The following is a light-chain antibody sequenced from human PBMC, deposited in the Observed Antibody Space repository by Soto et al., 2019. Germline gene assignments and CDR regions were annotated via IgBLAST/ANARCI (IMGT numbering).Light chain of an antibody. CDR3: QQSYSAPGT. V-gene: IGKV1-39*01. CDR1: QSISTY. Sequence: IQMTQSPSSLSASVGDRVTITCRASQSISTYLNWYQQKPGKAPKLLIYAASSLHSGVPSRFSGSGSGTDFTLTITSLQPEDFATYYCQQSYSAPGTFGQGTKLEIK. J-gene: IGKJ2*01. CDR2: AAS.